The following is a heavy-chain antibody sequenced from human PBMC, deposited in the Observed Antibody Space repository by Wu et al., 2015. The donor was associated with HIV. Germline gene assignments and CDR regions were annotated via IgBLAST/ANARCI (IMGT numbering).Heavy chain of an antibody. J-gene: IGHJ6*03. Sequence: QVQLVQSGAEVKKPGSSVRVSCKSSGGNFKKYTINWARQAPGQGLEWVGGIVPTFGTADYAQKFQDRVTMTTDTSTSSAYMELRSLRSDDTAVYYCARGGVYGVNVGDYSYYYYIDVWGKGTTVTVSS. V-gene: IGHV1-69*05. CDR2: IVPTFGTA. CDR3: ARGGVYGVNVGDYSYYYYIDV. CDR1: GGNFKKYT. D-gene: IGHD4-23*01.